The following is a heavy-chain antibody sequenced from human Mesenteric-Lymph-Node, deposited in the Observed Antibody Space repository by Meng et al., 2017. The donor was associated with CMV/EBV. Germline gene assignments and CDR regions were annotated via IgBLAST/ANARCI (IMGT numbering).Heavy chain of an antibody. CDR2: ISYDGSNK. Sequence: GGSLRLSCAASGFTFSSYAMHWVRQAPDKGLEWVAVISYDGSNKYYADSVKGRFTISRDNSKNTLYLQMNSLRAEDTAVYYCARDLIYDFWSGYYHSYYYYGMDVWGQGTTVTVSS. D-gene: IGHD3-3*01. CDR1: GFTFSSYA. V-gene: IGHV3-30-3*01. J-gene: IGHJ6*02. CDR3: ARDLIYDFWSGYYHSYYYYGMDV.